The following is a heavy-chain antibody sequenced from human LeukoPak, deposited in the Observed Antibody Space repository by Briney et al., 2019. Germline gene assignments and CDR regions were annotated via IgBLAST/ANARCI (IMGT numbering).Heavy chain of an antibody. CDR3: ARLGAGSYYYDSSGCYPFWRYGMDV. J-gene: IGHJ6*02. CDR1: GGSFSGYY. CDR2: INHSGST. V-gene: IGHV4-34*01. Sequence: SETLSLTCAVYGGSFSGYYWSWIRQPPGKGLEWIGEINHSGSTNYNPSLKSRVTISVDTSKNQFSLKLSSVTAADTAVYYCARLGAGSYYYDSSGCYPFWRYGMDVWGQGTTVTVSS. D-gene: IGHD3-22*01.